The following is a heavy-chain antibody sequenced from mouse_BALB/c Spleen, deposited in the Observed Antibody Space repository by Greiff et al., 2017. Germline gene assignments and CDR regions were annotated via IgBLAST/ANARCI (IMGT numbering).Heavy chain of an antibody. CDR3: ARRRRRGAMDY. D-gene: IGHD1-2*01. CDR2: IYPYNGGT. V-gene: IGHV1S29*02. J-gene: IGHJ4*01. CDR1: GYTFTDYN. Sequence: EVQLQQSGPELVKPGASVKISCKASGYTFTDYNMHWVKQSPGQRLEWIGYIYPYNGGTGFNQKFKSKATLTVDNSSSTAYMELRSLTSEDSAVYYCARRRRRGAMDYWGQGTSVTVSS.